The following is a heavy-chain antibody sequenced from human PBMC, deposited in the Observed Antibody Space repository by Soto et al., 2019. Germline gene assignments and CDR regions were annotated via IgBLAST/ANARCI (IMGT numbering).Heavy chain of an antibody. D-gene: IGHD2-8*01. J-gene: IGHJ4*02. CDR1: GCTFSSYA. Sequence: QVQLVESGGGVVQPGRSLRLSCAASGCTFSSYAMHWVRQAPGKGLEWVAVISYDGSNKYYADSVKGRFTISRDNSKNTLYLQMNSLRAEDTAVYYCAAGLIGYWGQGTLVTVSS. CDR3: AAGLIGY. V-gene: IGHV3-30-3*01. CDR2: ISYDGSNK.